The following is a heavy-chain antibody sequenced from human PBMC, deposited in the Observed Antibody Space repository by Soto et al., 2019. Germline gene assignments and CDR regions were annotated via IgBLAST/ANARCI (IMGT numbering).Heavy chain of an antibody. D-gene: IGHD2-2*02. CDR1: GFTFSSYA. Sequence: PGGSLRLSCAASGFTFSSYAMSWVRQAPGKGLEWVSGISGSGGSTYYADSVKGRFAISRDNSKNTLYLQMNSLRSEDTAVYYCARAGTNIVVVPAAIHAFDIWGQGTMVTVSS. J-gene: IGHJ3*02. CDR3: ARAGTNIVVVPAAIHAFDI. V-gene: IGHV3-23*01. CDR2: ISGSGGST.